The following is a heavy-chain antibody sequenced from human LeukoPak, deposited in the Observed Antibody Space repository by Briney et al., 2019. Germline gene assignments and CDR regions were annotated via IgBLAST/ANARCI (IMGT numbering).Heavy chain of an antibody. CDR3: AKSQEVAGLLIDY. Sequence: GGSLRLSCAASEFTFSTYAMSWVRQAPGKGLERVSAISGSGGSTYYADSVKRRFTISRDNSKNTLYLQMNSLRAEDTAVYYCAKSQEVAGLLIDYWGQGTLVTVSS. D-gene: IGHD6-19*01. CDR1: EFTFSTYA. J-gene: IGHJ4*02. CDR2: ISGSGGST. V-gene: IGHV3-23*01.